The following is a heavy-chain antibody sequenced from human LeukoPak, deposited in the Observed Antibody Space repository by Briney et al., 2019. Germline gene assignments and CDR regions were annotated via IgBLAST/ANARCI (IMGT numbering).Heavy chain of an antibody. V-gene: IGHV3-21*01. D-gene: IGHD1-26*01. CDR3: ARGPRGELPY. CDR1: GFKFSSYS. CDR2: ISSSSSYI. Sequence: PGGSLRLSCAASGFKFSSYSMKWVRQAPGKGLEWVSFISSSSSYIYYADSLKGRFTISRDNAKNSLYLQMNSLRAEDTAVYYCARGPRGELPYWGQGTLVTVSS. J-gene: IGHJ4*02.